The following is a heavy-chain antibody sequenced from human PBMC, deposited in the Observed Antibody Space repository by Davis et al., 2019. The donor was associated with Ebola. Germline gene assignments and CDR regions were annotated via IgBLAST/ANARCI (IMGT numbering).Heavy chain of an antibody. CDR3: ARGPSTGNSFSY. J-gene: IGHJ4*02. CDR2: ISGSGGST. CDR1: GFTFSSYA. D-gene: IGHD6-13*01. V-gene: IGHV3-23*01. Sequence: GESLKISCAASGFTFSSYAMSWVRQAPGKGLEWVSAISGSGGSTYYADSVKGRFTISRDKSKNTLYLQMNSLRAEDTAVYYCARGPSTGNSFSYWGQGTLVTVSS.